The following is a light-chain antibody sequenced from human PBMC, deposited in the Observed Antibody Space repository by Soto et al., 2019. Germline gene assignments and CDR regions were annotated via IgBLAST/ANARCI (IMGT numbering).Light chain of an antibody. V-gene: IGKV3-20*01. CDR3: QQYGSSPGYT. CDR2: GAS. Sequence: EIVLTQSPGTLSLSPGERATLSCRASQSVSSSYLAWYQQKPGQAPSLLIYGASSSATGIPARFSGSGSGTDFTLTISRLEPEDFAVYYCQQYGSSPGYTFGKGTTLEI. CDR1: QSVSSSY. J-gene: IGKJ2*01.